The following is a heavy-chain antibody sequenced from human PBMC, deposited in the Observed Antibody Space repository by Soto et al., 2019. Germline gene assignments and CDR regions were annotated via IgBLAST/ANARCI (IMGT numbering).Heavy chain of an antibody. CDR1: GGSFSGYY. Sequence: SETLSLTCAVCGGSFSGYYWSWIRQPPGKGLEWIGEINHSGSTNYNPSLKSRVTISVDTSKNQFSLKLSSVTAADTAVYYCARNYWFDPWGQGTLVTVSS. D-gene: IGHD1-7*01. CDR3: ARNYWFDP. CDR2: INHSGST. V-gene: IGHV4-34*01. J-gene: IGHJ5*02.